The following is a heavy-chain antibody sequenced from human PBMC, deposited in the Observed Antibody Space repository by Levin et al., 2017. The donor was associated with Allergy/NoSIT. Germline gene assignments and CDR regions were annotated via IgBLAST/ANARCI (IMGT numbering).Heavy chain of an antibody. CDR3: AKEGSGGSYGIY. CDR1: GFIFRDYS. Sequence: GESLKISCAASGFIFRDYSMNWVRQAPGKGLEWVSAISGSGGRTYYADSVKGRFTISRDNSKNTLFLQMNSLRAEDTAIYYCAKEGSGGSYGIYWGQGTLVTVSS. V-gene: IGHV3-23*01. CDR2: ISGSGGRT. D-gene: IGHD1-26*01. J-gene: IGHJ4*02.